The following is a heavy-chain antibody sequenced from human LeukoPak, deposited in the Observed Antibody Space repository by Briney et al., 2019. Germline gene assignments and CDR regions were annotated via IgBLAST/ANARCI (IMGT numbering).Heavy chain of an antibody. J-gene: IGHJ4*02. CDR3: ARTVSSWPDADY. CDR2: INPSGGST. Sequence: ASVKVSCKASGYTFTSYYMHWVRQAPGQGLEWMGIINPSGGSTSYAQKFQGRVTMTRDTSTSTVYMELSNLRSEDTAVYYCARTVSSWPDADYWGQGTLVTVSS. V-gene: IGHV1-46*01. D-gene: IGHD6-13*01. CDR1: GYTFTSYY.